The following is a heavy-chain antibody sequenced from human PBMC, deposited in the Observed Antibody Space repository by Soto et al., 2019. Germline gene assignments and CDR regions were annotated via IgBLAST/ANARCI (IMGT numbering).Heavy chain of an antibody. D-gene: IGHD6-19*01. CDR1: GYTFSDFA. Sequence: ASVKVSCKASGYTFSDFAIHWVRQAPGQSLEWIGWINAGYGNTKSSQKFQDRVTITRDTSASTAYMELFSLTSEDTAMYYCARDGGRYSAESFHHWGQGTLVTVSS. V-gene: IGHV1-3*01. CDR3: ARDGGRYSAESFHH. J-gene: IGHJ1*01. CDR2: INAGYGNT.